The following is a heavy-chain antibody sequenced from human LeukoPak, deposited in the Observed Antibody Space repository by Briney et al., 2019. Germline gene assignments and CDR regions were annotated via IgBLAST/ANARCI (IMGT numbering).Heavy chain of an antibody. J-gene: IGHJ4*02. V-gene: IGHV3-66*01. CDR3: ARDVAAPGGVYFDY. D-gene: IGHD3-16*01. CDR2: IYTGGTT. Sequence: GGSLRLSCAASGXTVSSNSMSWVRQAPGKGLVWVSVIYTGGTTYYADSVKGRFTISRDNSKNTLYLQMNSLRAEDTAVYYCARDVAAPGGVYFDYWGQGTLVTVSS. CDR1: GXTVSSNS.